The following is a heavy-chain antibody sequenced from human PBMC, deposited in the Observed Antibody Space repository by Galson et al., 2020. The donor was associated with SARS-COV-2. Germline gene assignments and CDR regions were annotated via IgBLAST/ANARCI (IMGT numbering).Heavy chain of an antibody. Sequence: ASVKVSCKASGYTFTSYYMHWVRQAPGQGLEWMGITNPSGGSKIYVEKLQGRVTMTRDTSTSTVYMELSSLRSEDTAVYYCARGGSHGMDVWGQGTTVTVS. J-gene: IGHJ6*02. CDR2: TNPSGGSK. D-gene: IGHD6-6*01. CDR3: ARGGSHGMDV. CDR1: GYTFTSYY. V-gene: IGHV1-46*01.